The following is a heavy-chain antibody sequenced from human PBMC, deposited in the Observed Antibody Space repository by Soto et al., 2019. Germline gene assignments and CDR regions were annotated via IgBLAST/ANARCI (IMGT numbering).Heavy chain of an antibody. V-gene: IGHV4-39*01. CDR3: VRGQFSAFDC. Sequence: SETLSLTCTVSGGSLSSSSYYWGWIRQPPGKGLEWIGSIYYSGSTYYNPSLKSRITINPDTSKSQFSLQLNSVTPEDTAVYYCVRGQFSAFDCWGQGTLVTVSS. J-gene: IGHJ4*02. CDR2: IYYSGST. CDR1: GGSLSSSSYY.